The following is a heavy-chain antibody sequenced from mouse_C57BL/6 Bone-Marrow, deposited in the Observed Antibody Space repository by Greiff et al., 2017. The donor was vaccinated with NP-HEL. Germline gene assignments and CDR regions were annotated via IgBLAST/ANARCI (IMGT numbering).Heavy chain of an antibody. CDR3: TKESPYYYGSIYAMDY. D-gene: IGHD1-1*01. CDR1: GFTFSSYA. J-gene: IGHJ4*01. Sequence: EVKLVESGEGLVKPGGSLKLSCAASGFTFSSYAMSWVRQTPEKRLEWVAYISSGGDYIYYADTVKGRFTISRDNARNTLYLQMSSLKSEDTAMYYCTKESPYYYGSIYAMDYWGQGTSVTVSS. CDR2: ISSGGDYI. V-gene: IGHV5-9-1*02.